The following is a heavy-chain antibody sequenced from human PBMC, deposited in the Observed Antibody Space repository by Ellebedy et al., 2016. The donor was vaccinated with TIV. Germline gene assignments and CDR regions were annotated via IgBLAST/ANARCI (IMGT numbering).Heavy chain of an antibody. CDR1: GDSVSSEDYY. Sequence: MPSETLSLTCTVSGDSVSSEDYYWSWIRQFPGRGLELLGYIYESGTTDYNPSLKSRFTMSIDASKNQFSLRLSSVTAADTAVYYCARVNLTGYKVYNWFDPWGRGTPVTVSS. J-gene: IGHJ5*02. D-gene: IGHD3-9*01. CDR3: ARVNLTGYKVYNWFDP. CDR2: IYESGTT. V-gene: IGHV4-61*08.